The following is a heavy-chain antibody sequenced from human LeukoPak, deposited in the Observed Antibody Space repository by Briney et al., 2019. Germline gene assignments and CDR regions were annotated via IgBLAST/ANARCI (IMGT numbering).Heavy chain of an antibody. D-gene: IGHD6-13*01. CDR1: GYTFTSYG. CDR3: ARIGISARGTNFHH. V-gene: IGHV1-18*01. CDR2: ISVYNGNT. Sequence: GASVKVSCKASGYTFTSYGISWVRQAPGQGLEWMGWISVYNGNTNYAQNFQGRVTMTRDTSISTAYMELSRLRSDDTALYYCARIGISARGTNFHHWGQGTLVTVSS. J-gene: IGHJ1*01.